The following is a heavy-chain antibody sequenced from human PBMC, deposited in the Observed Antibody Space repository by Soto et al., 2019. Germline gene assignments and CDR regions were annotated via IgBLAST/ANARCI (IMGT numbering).Heavy chain of an antibody. CDR2: IYPGDSDT. D-gene: IGHD3-10*01. CDR3: ASGHRPKEESPENYYYYGMDV. J-gene: IGHJ6*02. Sequence: EVQLVQSGAEVKKPGESLKISCKGSGYSFTSYWIGWVRQMPGKGLEWMGIIYPGDSDTRYSPSFQGQVTISADKSISTAYLQWSSLKASDTAMYYCASGHRPKEESPENYYYYGMDVWGQGTTVTVSS. CDR1: GYSFTSYW. V-gene: IGHV5-51*01.